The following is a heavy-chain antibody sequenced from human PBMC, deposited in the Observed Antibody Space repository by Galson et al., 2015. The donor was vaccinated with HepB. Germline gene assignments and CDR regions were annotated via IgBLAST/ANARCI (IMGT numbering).Heavy chain of an antibody. CDR2: MNPNSGNT. J-gene: IGHJ4*02. V-gene: IGHV1-8*01. CDR3: ARGVRNYLYSDN. CDR1: GYTFSSYD. Sequence: SVKVSCKAFGYTFSSYDVTWVRQASGQGLEWMGWMNPNSGNTGYAPEFQDRVTMTGDTSMSTAYMELSSLRSEDTAVCYCARGVRNYLYSDNWGQGTLVTVSS. D-gene: IGHD1-7*01.